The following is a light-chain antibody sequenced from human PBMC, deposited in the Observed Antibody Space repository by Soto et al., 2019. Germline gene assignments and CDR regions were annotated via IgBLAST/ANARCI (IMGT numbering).Light chain of an antibody. J-gene: IGLJ2*01. V-gene: IGLV2-14*01. CDR3: CSYTSLSTVV. CDR1: SSDVGGYNH. Sequence: QSALTQPASVSGSPGQSITISCTGTSSDVGGYNHVSWYQHSPGKAPKLILFAVSDRPAGVSHRFSGTKSGNTASLTISGHPAEDEADYYCCSYTSLSTVVFGGGTKLTVL. CDR2: AVS.